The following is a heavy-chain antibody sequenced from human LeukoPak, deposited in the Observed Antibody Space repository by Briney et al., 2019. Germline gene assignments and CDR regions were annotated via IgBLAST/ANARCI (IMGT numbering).Heavy chain of an antibody. D-gene: IGHD6-19*01. V-gene: IGHV3-23*01. Sequence: GGSLRLSCIASGFTFSNLAMGWVRQAPGKGLEWVSVISDSGGTTYYADSVRGRFTISRDNSRNTLYLRMNSLRVEDTAVYYCAKDARRSSGWYFFDHWGQGTLVTVSS. J-gene: IGHJ4*02. CDR3: AKDARRSSGWYFFDH. CDR1: GFTFSNLA. CDR2: ISDSGGTT.